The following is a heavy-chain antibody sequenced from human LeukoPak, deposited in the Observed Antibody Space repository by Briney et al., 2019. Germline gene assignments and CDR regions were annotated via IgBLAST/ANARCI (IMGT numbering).Heavy chain of an antibody. V-gene: IGHV1-69*05. D-gene: IGHD3-22*01. CDR3: ARTIYDSSYGDALNWFDP. Sequence: SVKVSCKASGGTFSSYAISWVRQAPGQGLEWVGGIIPIFGTANYAQKFQGRVTITTDESTSTAYMELSSLRSEDTAVYYCARTIYDSSYGDALNWFDPWGQGTLVTVSS. CDR2: IIPIFGTA. CDR1: GGTFSSYA. J-gene: IGHJ5*02.